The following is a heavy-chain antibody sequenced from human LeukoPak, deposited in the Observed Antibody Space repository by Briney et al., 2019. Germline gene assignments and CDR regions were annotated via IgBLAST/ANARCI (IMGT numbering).Heavy chain of an antibody. D-gene: IGHD2-15*01. V-gene: IGHV1-18*01. CDR1: GYTFTSYG. Sequence: ASVKVSCKASGYTFTSYGISWVRQAPGQGLERMGWISAYNSNTNYAQKLQGRVTMTTDTSTSTAYMELRSLRSDDTAVYYCARDATRYCSGGSCYSDYWGQGTLVTVSS. J-gene: IGHJ4*02. CDR3: ARDATRYCSGGSCYSDY. CDR2: ISAYNSNT.